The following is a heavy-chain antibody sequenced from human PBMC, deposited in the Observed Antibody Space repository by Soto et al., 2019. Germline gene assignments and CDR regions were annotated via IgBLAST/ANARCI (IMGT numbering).Heavy chain of an antibody. CDR2: MSYDGSNK. Sequence: GGSLRLSCAASGFTFSSYGMHWVRQAPDKGLEWVAVMSYDGSNKYYADTVKGRFTISRDNSKNTLYLQMNSLRAEDTAVYYCAKETPYYYDSSGSYAPIIDYWGQGTLVTVSS. D-gene: IGHD3-22*01. J-gene: IGHJ4*02. CDR3: AKETPYYYDSSGSYAPIIDY. CDR1: GFTFSSYG. V-gene: IGHV3-30*18.